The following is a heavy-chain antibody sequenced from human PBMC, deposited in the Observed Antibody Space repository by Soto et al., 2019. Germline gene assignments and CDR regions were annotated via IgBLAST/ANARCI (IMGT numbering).Heavy chain of an antibody. Sequence: GGSLRLSCAASGFTFSSYGMHWVRQAPGKGLEWVAVISYDGSNKYYADSVKGRFTISRDKSKNTLYLQMNSLRAEDTAVYYCAKSAGVVAAPDQRSRWGQGTLVTVSS. CDR2: ISYDGSNK. CDR1: GFTFSSYG. CDR3: AKSAGVVAAPDQRSR. V-gene: IGHV3-30*18. D-gene: IGHD2-15*01. J-gene: IGHJ4*02.